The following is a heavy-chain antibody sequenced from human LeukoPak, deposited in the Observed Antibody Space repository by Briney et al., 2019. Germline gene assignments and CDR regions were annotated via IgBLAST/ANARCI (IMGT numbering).Heavy chain of an antibody. V-gene: IGHV4-31*03. D-gene: IGHD2-21*01. J-gene: IGHJ4*02. CDR3: ERYYCAGSNCPRLDC. CDR2: ISHSGSP. CDR1: GGSIASGGNF. Sequence: SETLSLTCTVSGGSIASGGNFWTWIRQHPGEGLEWIGYISHSGSPYYNPSLKSRVIISLDTSKNQFSLQLTSVTAADTAVYYCERYYCAGSNCPRLDCWGRGTLVTVSS.